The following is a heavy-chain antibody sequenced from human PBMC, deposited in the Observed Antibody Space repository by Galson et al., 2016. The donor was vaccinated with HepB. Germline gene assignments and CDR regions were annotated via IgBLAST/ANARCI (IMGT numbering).Heavy chain of an antibody. CDR1: GFTFSDYW. CDR3: AREKTATIDY. V-gene: IGHV3-74*01. J-gene: IGHJ4*02. CDR2: INTDGSSS. Sequence: SLRLSCAASGFTFSDYWMHWVRQVPGKGLVWVSRINTDGSSSRYADNVNGRFTISRDNAKKALYLEMKSLRAEDTAVYYCAREKTATIDYWGQGTLVTVSS. D-gene: IGHD5-18*01.